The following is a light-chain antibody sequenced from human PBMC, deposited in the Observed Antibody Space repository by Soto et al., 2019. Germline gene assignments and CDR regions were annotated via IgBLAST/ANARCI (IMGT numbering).Light chain of an antibody. CDR2: ENN. J-gene: IGLJ3*02. CDR3: GTWDSGLSAWV. V-gene: IGLV1-51*02. Sequence: QSVLTQPPSVSAAPGQKVTISCSGSSSNIGKNYVSWYQHLPGTAPHVLIYENNNRPSGTPSRVSGSKSGTSATLAITGLLTGDEADYYCGTWDSGLSAWVFGGGTKLTVL. CDR1: SSNIGKNY.